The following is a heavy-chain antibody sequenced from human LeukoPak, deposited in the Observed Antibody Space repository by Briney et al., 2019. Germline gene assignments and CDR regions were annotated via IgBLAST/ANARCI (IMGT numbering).Heavy chain of an antibody. J-gene: IGHJ4*02. D-gene: IGHD6-19*01. CDR2: ISYDGSNK. Sequence: QPGGSLRLSCAASGFTFSSYAMHWVRQAPGKGLEWVAVISYDGSNKYYADSVKGRFTISRDNSKNTLYLQMNSLRAEDTAVYYCARDHVMLVAGTADYFDYWGQGTLVTVSS. CDR3: ARDHVMLVAGTADYFDY. CDR1: GFTFSSYA. V-gene: IGHV3-30*04.